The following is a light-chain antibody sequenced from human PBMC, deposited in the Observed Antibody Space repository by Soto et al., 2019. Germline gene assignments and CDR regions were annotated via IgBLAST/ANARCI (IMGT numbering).Light chain of an antibody. CDR1: QDISSS. J-gene: IGKJ1*01. Sequence: DIQMTQSPSSLSASIGDRVTISCRASQDISSSLNWYQHKSGKAPKLLIYAASGLHSGVPSRFSGSGSGTDFTLTISSLQPEDFATYYCQQSYVTPWTLGQGTKVEIK. CDR3: QQSYVTPWT. CDR2: AAS. V-gene: IGKV1-39*01.